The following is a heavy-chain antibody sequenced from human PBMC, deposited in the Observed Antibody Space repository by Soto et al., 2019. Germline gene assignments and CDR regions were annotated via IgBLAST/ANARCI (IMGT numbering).Heavy chain of an antibody. CDR3: ARDDGGSGWSNDY. V-gene: IGHV3-21*01. J-gene: IGHJ4*02. D-gene: IGHD6-19*01. CDR1: GFTFSSYS. CDR2: ISSSSSYI. Sequence: EVQLVESGGGLVKPGGSLRLSCAASGFTFSSYSMNWVRQAPGKGLEWVSSISSSSSYIYYADSVKGRFTISRDNAKNSLYRQMNSLRAADTAVYYCARDDGGSGWSNDYWGQGTLVTVSS.